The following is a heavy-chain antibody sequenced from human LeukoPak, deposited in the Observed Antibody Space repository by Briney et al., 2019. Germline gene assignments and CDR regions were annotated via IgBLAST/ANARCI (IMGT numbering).Heavy chain of an antibody. CDR2: IKQDGSEK. V-gene: IGHV3-7*01. CDR3: ARPSKSTIFGVVIIGAFDI. J-gene: IGHJ3*02. CDR1: GFTFSSYW. D-gene: IGHD3-3*01. Sequence: GGSLRLSCAASGFTFSSYWMSWVRQAPGKGLEWVANIKQDGSEKYYVDSVKGRFTISRDNAKNSLYLQMNSLRAEDTAVYYCARPSKSTIFGVVIIGAFDIWGQGTMVTVSS.